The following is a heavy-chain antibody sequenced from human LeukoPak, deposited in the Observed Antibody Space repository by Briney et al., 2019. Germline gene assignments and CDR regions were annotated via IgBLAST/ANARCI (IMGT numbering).Heavy chain of an antibody. D-gene: IGHD3-22*01. CDR2: ISAYNGST. CDR1: GYTFTSYG. CDR3: ARSGPGDYYDSRPFDY. V-gene: IGHV1-18*01. J-gene: IGHJ4*02. Sequence: ASVKVSCKASGYTFTSYGISWVRQAPGQGLEWMGWISAYNGSTNYAQKLQGRVTMTTDTSTSTAYMELRSLRSDDTAVYYCARSGPGDYYDSRPFDYWGQGTLVTVSS.